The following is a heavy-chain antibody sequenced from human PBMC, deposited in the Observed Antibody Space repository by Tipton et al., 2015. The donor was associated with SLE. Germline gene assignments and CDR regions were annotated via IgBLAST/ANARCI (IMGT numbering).Heavy chain of an antibody. CDR3: ARFVQGHHPYAFDI. CDR2: VYTSGDT. V-gene: IGHV4-4*07. Sequence: TLSLTCTVSGGFINNYYWSWIRQPAGKGLEWIGRVYTSGDTNYNPSFQSRVTMSVDTSRNQVSLNLGSVTAADTALYYCARFVQGHHPYAFDIWGQGTMVIVSS. J-gene: IGHJ3*02. CDR1: GGFINNYY. D-gene: IGHD1-14*01.